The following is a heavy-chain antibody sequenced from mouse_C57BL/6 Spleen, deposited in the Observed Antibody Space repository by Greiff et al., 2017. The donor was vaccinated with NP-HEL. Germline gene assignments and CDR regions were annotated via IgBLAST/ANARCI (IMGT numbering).Heavy chain of an antibody. J-gene: IGHJ4*01. D-gene: IGHD2-4*01. V-gene: IGHV5-17*01. CDR3: ARDYEYDVWYYAMDY. CDR1: GFTFSDYG. CDR2: ISSGSSTI. Sequence: EVKLVESGGGLVKPGGSLKLSCAASGFTFSDYGMHWVRQAPEKGLEWVAYISSGSSTIYYADTVKGRFTISRDNAKNTLFLQMTSLRSEDTAMYYCARDYEYDVWYYAMDYWGQGTSVTVSS.